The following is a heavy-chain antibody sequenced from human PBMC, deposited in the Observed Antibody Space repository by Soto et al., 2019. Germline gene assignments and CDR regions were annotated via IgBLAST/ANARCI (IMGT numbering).Heavy chain of an antibody. J-gene: IGHJ6*02. CDR3: ARDYYGMDV. CDR2: TYQSGSA. Sequence: SETLSLTCTVSGGSISSGGYSWTWIRQSPGKGLEWIGYTYQSGSAYYNQSLKSRVTISVDRSKNQFSLNLTSVTAADTAVYYRARDYYGMDVWGQGNTVTXSS. V-gene: IGHV4-30-2*06. CDR1: GGSISSGGYS.